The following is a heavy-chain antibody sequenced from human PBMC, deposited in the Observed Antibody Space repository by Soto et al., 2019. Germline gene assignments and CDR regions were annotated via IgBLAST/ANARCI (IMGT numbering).Heavy chain of an antibody. CDR3: ARSRRGAYSSGWYSLSGYYNYGIDV. CDR1: GYNFATYW. J-gene: IGHJ6*02. CDR2: IYPGDSDT. Sequence: PGESLKISCKGSGYNFATYWIAWARQMPGKGLEWMGIIYPGDSDTKYSPSLQGQVTISADTSISTAYLQWTSLKASDTAMYYCARSRRGAYSSGWYSLSGYYNYGIDVWGQGTKVTV. V-gene: IGHV5-51*01. D-gene: IGHD6-19*01.